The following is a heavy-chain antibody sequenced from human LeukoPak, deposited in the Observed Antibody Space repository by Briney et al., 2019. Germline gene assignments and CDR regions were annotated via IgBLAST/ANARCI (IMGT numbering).Heavy chain of an antibody. Sequence: PGRSLRLSCAASGFTFSSYGMHWVRQAPGKGLEWVAVISYDGSNKYYADSVKGRFTISRDNSKNTLYLQMNSLRAEDTAVYYCARDHITYDSYYMDVWGKGTTVTVSS. CDR3: ARDHITYDSYYMDV. D-gene: IGHD3-9*01. CDR1: GFTFSSYG. J-gene: IGHJ6*03. V-gene: IGHV3-30*03. CDR2: ISYDGSNK.